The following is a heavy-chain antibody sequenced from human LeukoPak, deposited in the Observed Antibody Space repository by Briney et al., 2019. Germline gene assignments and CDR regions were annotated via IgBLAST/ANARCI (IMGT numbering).Heavy chain of an antibody. V-gene: IGHV3-11*01. J-gene: IGHJ5*02. CDR3: ARHVGYSSDNWFDP. D-gene: IGHD6-19*01. CDR2: ISSSGSTI. Sequence: GGSLRLSCAASGFTFSDHYMSWIRQAPGKGLEWVSYISSSGSTIYYADSVKGRFTISRDNAKNSLYLQMNSLRAEDTAVYYCARHVGYSSDNWFDPWGQGTLVTVSS. CDR1: GFTFSDHY.